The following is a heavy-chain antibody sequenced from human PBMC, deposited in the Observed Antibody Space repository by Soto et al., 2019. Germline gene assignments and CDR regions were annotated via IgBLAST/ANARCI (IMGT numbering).Heavy chain of an antibody. CDR2: IYYSGST. V-gene: IGHV4-30-4*01. CDR1: GGSISSGDYY. D-gene: IGHD4-17*01. Sequence: QVQLQESGPGLVKPSQTLSLTCTVSGGSISSGDYYWSWIRQPPGKGLEWIGYIYYSGSTYYNPSLKSRVTIAVDTSKNQFSLKLSAVTAADTAVYYCASVDSTTVTIDYWGQGTLVTVSS. J-gene: IGHJ4*02. CDR3: ASVDSTTVTIDY.